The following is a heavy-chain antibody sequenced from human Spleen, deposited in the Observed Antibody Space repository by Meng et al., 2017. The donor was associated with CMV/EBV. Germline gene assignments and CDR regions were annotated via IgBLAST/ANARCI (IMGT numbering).Heavy chain of an antibody. D-gene: IGHD6-25*01. CDR1: GFSFSSHK. V-gene: IGHV3-48*04. Sequence: GGSLRLSCEASGFSFSSHKMNWVRQAPGTGLEWISFISGDSNSIFYADSVRGRFTISRDNAKNSLYLQMDSVRAEDTAVYYCARVIAADMDVWGQGTTVTVSS. CDR2: ISGDSNSI. CDR3: ARVIAADMDV. J-gene: IGHJ6*02.